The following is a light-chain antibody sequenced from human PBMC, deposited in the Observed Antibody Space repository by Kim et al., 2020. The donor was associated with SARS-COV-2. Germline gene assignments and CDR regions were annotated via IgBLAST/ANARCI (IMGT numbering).Light chain of an antibody. V-gene: IGKV4-1*01. J-gene: IGKJ1*01. CDR3: EQYYSTPWT. CDR2: WAS. CDR1: QSLLYSSNNKNF. Sequence: DIVMTQSPDSLAVSLGERATINCKSSQSLLYSSNNKNFLAWYQQKPGQPPKLLIYWASIRESGVPDRFSGSGSGTDFTLTISSLQAEDVAVYYCEQYYSTPWTFGQGTKVEIK.